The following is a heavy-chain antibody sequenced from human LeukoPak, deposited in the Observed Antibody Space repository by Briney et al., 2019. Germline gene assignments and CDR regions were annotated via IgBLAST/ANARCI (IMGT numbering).Heavy chain of an antibody. CDR3: ARDPVVDTAMGDAFDI. CDR2: INWNGGST. V-gene: IGHV3-20*04. J-gene: IGHJ3*02. Sequence: GGSLRLSCAASGFTFDGYGMSWVRQAPGKGLEWVSGINWNGGSTGYADSVKGRFTISRDNAKNSLYLQMNSLRAEDAALYYCARDPVVDTAMGDAFDIWGQGTMVTVSS. D-gene: IGHD5-18*01. CDR1: GFTFDGYG.